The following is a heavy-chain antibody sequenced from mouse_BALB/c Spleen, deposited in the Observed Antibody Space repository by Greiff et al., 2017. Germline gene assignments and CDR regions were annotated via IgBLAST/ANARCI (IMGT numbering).Heavy chain of an antibody. D-gene: IGHD2-1*01. CDR1: GFTFSSYA. J-gene: IGHJ4*01. CDR3: ARQRGNYYAMDY. V-gene: IGHV5-9-3*01. CDR2: ISSGGSYT. Sequence: EVQGVESGGGLVKPGGSLKLSCAASGFTFSSYAMSWVRQTPEKRLEWVATISSGGSYTYYPDSVKGRFTISRDNAKNTLYLQMSSLRSEDTAMYYCARQRGNYYAMDYWGQGTSVTVSS.